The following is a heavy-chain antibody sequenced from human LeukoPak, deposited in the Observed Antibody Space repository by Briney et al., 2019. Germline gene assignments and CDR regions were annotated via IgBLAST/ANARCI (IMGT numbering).Heavy chain of an antibody. CDR3: ARDPDSFDF. Sequence: GGSLGLSCTASGFIFSDYWMSWVRQAPGKGLEWVTNINLDGNQKYCVDSVKGRFAISRDNAKNSVFLQMNSLSAEDTAVYYCARDPDSFDFWGQGTLVTVSS. CDR2: INLDGNQK. J-gene: IGHJ4*02. CDR1: GFIFSDYW. D-gene: IGHD3-3*01. V-gene: IGHV3-7*01.